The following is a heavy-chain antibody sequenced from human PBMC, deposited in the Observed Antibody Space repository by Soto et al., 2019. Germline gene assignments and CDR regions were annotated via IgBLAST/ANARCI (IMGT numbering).Heavy chain of an antibody. CDR1: GFTFSSFA. J-gene: IGHJ3*01. D-gene: IGHD1-1*01. Sequence: QLLESGGDLVQPGGSLRLSCVASGFTFSSFAMNWIRQAPGKGLEWVCDISGRGGTTHYAESVKGRFTISRDNSKNMVYLQMNSLTADDTAIYYCGKGFPLSTIFDAFDVWGHGTAVTISS. V-gene: IGHV3-23*01. CDR2: ISGRGGTT. CDR3: GKGFPLSTIFDAFDV.